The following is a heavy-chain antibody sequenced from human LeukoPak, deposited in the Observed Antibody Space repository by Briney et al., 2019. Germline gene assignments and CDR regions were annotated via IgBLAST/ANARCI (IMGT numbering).Heavy chain of an antibody. CDR1: GFTFDDYA. Sequence: GGSLRLSCAASGFTFDDYAMHWVRQAPGKGLEWVSGISWNSGSIGYADSVKGRFTISRDDSKNTAYLQMNSLKTEDTAVYYCTRPGGSYGVDYWGQGTLVTVSS. D-gene: IGHD1-26*01. CDR3: TRPGGSYGVDY. CDR2: ISWNSGSI. J-gene: IGHJ4*02. V-gene: IGHV3-9*01.